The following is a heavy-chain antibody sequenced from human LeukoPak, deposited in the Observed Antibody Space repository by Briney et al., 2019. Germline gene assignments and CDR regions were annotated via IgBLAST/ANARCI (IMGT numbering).Heavy chain of an antibody. D-gene: IGHD3-10*01. Sequence: SVKGRFTISRDNAKNSLYLQMNSLRDEDTAVYYCARVPYMVRGVIPKYYFDYWGQGTLVTVSS. CDR3: ARVPYMVRGVIPKYYFDY. J-gene: IGHJ4*02. V-gene: IGHV3-48*02.